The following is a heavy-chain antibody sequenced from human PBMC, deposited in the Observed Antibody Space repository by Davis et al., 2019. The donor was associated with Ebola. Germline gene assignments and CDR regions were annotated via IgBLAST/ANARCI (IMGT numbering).Heavy chain of an antibody. CDR1: GFTFSSYW. Sequence: GESLKISCAASGFTFSSYWMNWVRQAPGKGLEWVSYISSSSSTIYYADSVKGRFTISRDNAKNSLYLQMNSLRDEDTAVYYCARPLAALYYYGMDVWGQGTTVTVSS. J-gene: IGHJ6*02. CDR2: ISSSSSTI. V-gene: IGHV3-48*02. CDR3: ARPLAALYYYGMDV.